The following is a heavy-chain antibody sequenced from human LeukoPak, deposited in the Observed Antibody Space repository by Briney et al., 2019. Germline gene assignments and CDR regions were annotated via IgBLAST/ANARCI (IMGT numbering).Heavy chain of an antibody. CDR3: TKAKYYDFDY. Sequence: PGGSLRLSCVASGFTFSSYGMSWVRQAPGKGLEWVSAISGSDDSTYYADSVRGRFTISRDVSKNTLFLQMNSLRAEDTALYYCTKAKYYDFDYWGQGTLVTVSS. J-gene: IGHJ4*02. CDR1: GFTFSSYG. D-gene: IGHD3-16*01. CDR2: ISGSDDST. V-gene: IGHV3-23*01.